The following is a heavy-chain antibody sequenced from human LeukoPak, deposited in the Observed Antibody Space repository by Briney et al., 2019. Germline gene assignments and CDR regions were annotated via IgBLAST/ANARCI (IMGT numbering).Heavy chain of an antibody. D-gene: IGHD3-10*01. CDR2: IYPGNSDV. CDR1: GYSFTSYW. V-gene: IGHV5-51*01. CDR3: ARRVSDSGTFVFDY. J-gene: IGHJ4*02. Sequence: GESPKISCKGSGYSFTSYWIGWVRQMPGKGLEWMGIIYPGNSDVRYSPSFQGQVTISADKSINTAYLQWSSLKASDTAIYFCARRVSDSGTFVFDYWGQGTLVTVSS.